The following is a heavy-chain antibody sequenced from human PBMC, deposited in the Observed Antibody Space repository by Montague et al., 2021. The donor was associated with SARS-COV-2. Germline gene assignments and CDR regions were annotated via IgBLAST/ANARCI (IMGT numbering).Heavy chain of an antibody. CDR2: VNHSGST. CDR1: GGFFSGYY. V-gene: IGHV4-34*01. D-gene: IGHD2-2*01. Sequence: SETLSLTCAVYGGFFSGYYWSWIRKPPGKGLEWVGEVNHSGSTNYNQTXXSGVTISVYTSKNKFSLKLSSVTAADTAVYYCTREGYHVLWWDYYYYGMDVWGQGTTVTVSS. J-gene: IGHJ6*02. CDR3: TREGYHVLWWDYYYYGMDV.